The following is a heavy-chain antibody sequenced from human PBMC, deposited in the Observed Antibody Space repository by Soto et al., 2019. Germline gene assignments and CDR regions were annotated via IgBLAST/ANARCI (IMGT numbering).Heavy chain of an antibody. CDR3: ARQGFFDY. CDR2: IYSSGSA. CDR1: GGSISSSSYY. D-gene: IGHD2-15*01. J-gene: IGHJ4*02. V-gene: IGHV4-61*05. Sequence: SETLSLTCTVSGGSISSSSYYWGWIRQPPGKGLEWIGNIYSSGSAKYNPSLRSRVTISLDKSKNQFSLKLSSVTAADTAVYYCARQGFFDYWGQGTLVTVSS.